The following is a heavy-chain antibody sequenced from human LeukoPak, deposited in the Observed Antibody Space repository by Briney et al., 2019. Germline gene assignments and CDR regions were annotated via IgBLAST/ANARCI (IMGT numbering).Heavy chain of an antibody. CDR2: ISSSGSTI. CDR3: AKGPHYYDSSGYQNYYYYYYMDV. CDR1: GFTFSSYS. D-gene: IGHD3-22*01. Sequence: GGSLRLSCAASGFTFSSYSRNGVRQAPGKGLEWVSYISSSGSTIYYADSVKGRFTISRDNAKNSLYLQMNSLRAEDTAVYYCAKGPHYYDSSGYQNYYYYYYMDVWGKGTTVTVSS. V-gene: IGHV3-48*04. J-gene: IGHJ6*03.